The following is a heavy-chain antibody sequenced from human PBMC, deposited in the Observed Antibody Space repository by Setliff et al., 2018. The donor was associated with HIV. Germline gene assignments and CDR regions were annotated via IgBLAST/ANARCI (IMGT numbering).Heavy chain of an antibody. D-gene: IGHD2-21*01. J-gene: IGHJ5*02. CDR2: VSQSGST. CDR1: GVSINRTDHY. CDR3: ARVPVAGANWFDP. V-gene: IGHV4-39*01. Sequence: SETLSLTCSVSGVSINRTDHYWGWIRQSPGKRLEWIGSVSQSGSTYYNPSLKSRITISVDRSKNLFPLKLISVTAADQGVYYCARVPVAGANWFDPWGLGTLVTVSS.